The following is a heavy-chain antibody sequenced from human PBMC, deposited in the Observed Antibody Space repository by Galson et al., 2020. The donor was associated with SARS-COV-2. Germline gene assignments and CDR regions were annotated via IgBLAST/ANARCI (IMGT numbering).Heavy chain of an antibody. CDR2: IIPILGLT. Sequence: SVKVSCKASGGTFSSNAVSWVRQAPGQGLEWMGGIIPILGLTNYAQNFQGRVTITADKSTSTAYMELSSLRSEDTAIYYCAGGLNMYYFEYWGQGTLITVSS. V-gene: IGHV1-69*10. CDR1: GGTFSSNA. J-gene: IGHJ4*02. D-gene: IGHD3-10*01. CDR3: AGGLNMYYFEY.